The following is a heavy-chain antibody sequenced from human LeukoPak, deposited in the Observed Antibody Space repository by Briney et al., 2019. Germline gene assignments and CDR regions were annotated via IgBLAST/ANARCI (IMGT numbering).Heavy chain of an antibody. Sequence: SETLSLTCTVAGGSISSYYWSWIRQPPGKGLEWVGYIYYSGSTNYNPSLKRRVTISVEPSKNQFSLKLSSVTAADTAVYYCARGRSSSKSLVLDYWGQGTLVTVSS. CDR2: IYYSGST. CDR3: ARGRSSSKSLVLDY. V-gene: IGHV4-59*12. J-gene: IGHJ4*02. D-gene: IGHD6-6*01. CDR1: GGSISSYY.